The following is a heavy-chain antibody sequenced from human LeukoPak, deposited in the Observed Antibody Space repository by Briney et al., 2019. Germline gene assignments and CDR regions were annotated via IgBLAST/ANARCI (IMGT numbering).Heavy chain of an antibody. J-gene: IGHJ4*02. CDR2: IYYSGST. V-gene: IGHV4-59*01. CDR3: VRDVAAAAAFDY. Sequence: ASDTLSLICTVSGRSISSYYWSWIRQPPRKGLEGGGYIYYSGSTIFNRSRKGPITLSVDQSKNQFSLKMSPVTAADTAGDYCVRDVAAAAAFDYWGQGTLVTVSS. D-gene: IGHD6-13*01. CDR1: GRSISSYY.